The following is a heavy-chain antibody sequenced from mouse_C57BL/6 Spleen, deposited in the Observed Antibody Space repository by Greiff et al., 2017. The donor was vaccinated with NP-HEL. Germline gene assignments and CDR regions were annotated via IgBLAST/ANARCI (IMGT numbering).Heavy chain of an antibody. Sequence: VHLVESGPELVKPGASVKISCKASGYAFSSSWMNWVKQRPGKGLEWIGRIYPGDGDTNYNGKFKGKATLTADKSSSTAYMQLSSLTSEDSAVYFCARWGSSGYPFAYWGQGTLVTVSA. V-gene: IGHV1-82*01. CDR3: ARWGSSGYPFAY. D-gene: IGHD3-2*02. J-gene: IGHJ3*01. CDR1: GYAFSSSW. CDR2: IYPGDGDT.